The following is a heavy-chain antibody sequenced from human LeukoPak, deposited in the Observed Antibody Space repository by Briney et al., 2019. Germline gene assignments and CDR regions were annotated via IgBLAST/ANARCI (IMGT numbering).Heavy chain of an antibody. V-gene: IGHV3-74*01. CDR3: ARSGSYHSLDY. Sequence: GGSLRLSCEASGFTFSSSWMHWVRQAPGKGLVWVSRINSDESTTNYAESVKGRFTISRDNAKNTLYLQMNSLRVEDTAVYYCARSGSYHSLDYWGQGTLVTVSS. J-gene: IGHJ4*02. D-gene: IGHD1-26*01. CDR1: GFTFSSSW. CDR2: INSDESTT.